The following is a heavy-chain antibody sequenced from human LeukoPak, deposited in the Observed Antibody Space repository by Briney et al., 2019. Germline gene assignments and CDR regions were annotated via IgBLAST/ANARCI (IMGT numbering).Heavy chain of an antibody. D-gene: IGHD3-10*01. CDR1: GYTFTSYG. CDR2: MNPNSGNT. Sequence: ASVKVSCKASGYTFTSYGISWVRQAPGQGLEWMGWMNPNSGNTGYAQKFQGRVTMTRNTSISTAYMELSSLRSEDTAVYYCARGGITMVRGVIINQYYFDYWGQGTLVTVSS. J-gene: IGHJ4*02. CDR3: ARGGITMVRGVIINQYYFDY. V-gene: IGHV1-8*02.